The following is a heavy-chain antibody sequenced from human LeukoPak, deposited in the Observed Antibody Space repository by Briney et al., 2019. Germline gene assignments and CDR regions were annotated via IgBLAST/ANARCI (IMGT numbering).Heavy chain of an antibody. Sequence: ASVKVSCKASGYTFTGYYMHWVRQAPGQGLEWMGWINPNSGGTNYAQKFQGRVTMTRGTSISTAYMELSRLRSDDTAVYYCAREKSIAVAGTRLGFDPWGQGTLVTVSS. D-gene: IGHD6-19*01. V-gene: IGHV1-2*02. CDR1: GYTFTGYY. CDR2: INPNSGGT. J-gene: IGHJ5*02. CDR3: AREKSIAVAGTRLGFDP.